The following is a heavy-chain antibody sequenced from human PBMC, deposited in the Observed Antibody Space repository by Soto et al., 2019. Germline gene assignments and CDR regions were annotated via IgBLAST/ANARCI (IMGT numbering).Heavy chain of an antibody. J-gene: IGHJ5*02. CDR2: IIPITDTA. Sequence: SVKVSCKASGGTFSSETITWVRQAPGQGLEWMGGIIPITDTANYAQNFRGRVTISADESTSTVYLELSSLRSEDTAVYYCATLVPAPIKLFPRLGWFDPWGQGTLVTV. V-gene: IGHV1-69*13. CDR1: GGTFSSET. D-gene: IGHD2-2*02. CDR3: ATLVPAPIKLFPRLGWFDP.